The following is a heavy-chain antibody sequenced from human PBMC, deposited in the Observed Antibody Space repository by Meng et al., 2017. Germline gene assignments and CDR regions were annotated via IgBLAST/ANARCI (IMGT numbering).Heavy chain of an antibody. CDR1: GYTLTSYA. CDR2: IDTKTGNP. Sequence: QVQLVQSGSELRKPGASVKVSCKASGYTLTSYAINWLRQAPGQGLQWTGWIDTKTGNPTYVPGFTGRLVFSLDTSVSTAYLQISGLKADDTAVYYCTRDGYSDCSRTSCFDSWGQGTLVTASS. J-gene: IGHJ4*02. V-gene: IGHV7-4-1*02. CDR3: TRDGYSDCSRTSCFDS. D-gene: IGHD2-2*01.